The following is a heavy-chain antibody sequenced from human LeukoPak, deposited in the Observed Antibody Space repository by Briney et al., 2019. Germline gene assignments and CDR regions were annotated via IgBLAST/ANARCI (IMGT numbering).Heavy chain of an antibody. J-gene: IGHJ3*02. V-gene: IGHV1-18*01. Sequence: ASVKVSCKASGYTFTSYGISWVRQAPGQGLEWMGWISAYNGNTNYAQKLQGRVTMTTDTSTSTAYMELRSLRSDDTAVYYCARPYYYDSSGPRRDLGAFDIWGQGTMVTVSS. CDR2: ISAYNGNT. CDR1: GYTFTSYG. CDR3: ARPYYYDSSGPRRDLGAFDI. D-gene: IGHD3-22*01.